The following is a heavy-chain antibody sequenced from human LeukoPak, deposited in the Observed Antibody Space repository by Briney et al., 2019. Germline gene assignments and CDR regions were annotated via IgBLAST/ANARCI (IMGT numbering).Heavy chain of an antibody. D-gene: IGHD6-19*01. Sequence: SGGSLRLSCAASGFMFGSYAMSWVRQAPGKGLEWVSAISGSGGSTYYADSVKGRFTISRDNSKNTLYLQMNSLRAEDTAVYYCARGWAVAGNPNWFDPWGQGTLVTVSS. J-gene: IGHJ5*02. V-gene: IGHV3-23*01. CDR1: GFMFGSYA. CDR3: ARGWAVAGNPNWFDP. CDR2: ISGSGGST.